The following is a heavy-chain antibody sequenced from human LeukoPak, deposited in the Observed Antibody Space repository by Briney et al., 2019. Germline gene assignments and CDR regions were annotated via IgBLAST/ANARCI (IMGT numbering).Heavy chain of an antibody. V-gene: IGHV3-53*01. Sequence: GGSLRLSCAASGFTFSSHYMGWVRQAPGKGLEWVSILYTIGTTYYADSVKGRFTISRDNFKNTVFLEMNSLRDEDTAMYHCARAVAGVIDYWGQGTLVTVSS. CDR2: LYTIGTT. D-gene: IGHD6-19*01. CDR3: ARAVAGVIDY. J-gene: IGHJ4*02. CDR1: GFTFSSHY.